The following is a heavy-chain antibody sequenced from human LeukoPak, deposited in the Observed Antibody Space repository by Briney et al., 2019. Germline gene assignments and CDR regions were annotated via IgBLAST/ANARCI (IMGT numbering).Heavy chain of an antibody. V-gene: IGHV1-2*02. J-gene: IGHJ3*02. CDR1: GYTFTGYY. CDR3: ARDCGSGSYYVGAFDI. D-gene: IGHD1-26*01. Sequence: ASVKVSCKASGYTFTGYYMHWVRQAPGQGLEWMGWINPNSGGTNYAQKFQGRVTMTRDTSISTAYMELSGLRSDDTAVYYCARDCGSGSYYVGAFDIWGQGTMVTVSS. CDR2: INPNSGGT.